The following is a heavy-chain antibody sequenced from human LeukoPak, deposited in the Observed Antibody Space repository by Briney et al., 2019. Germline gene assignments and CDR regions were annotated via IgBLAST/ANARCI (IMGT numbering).Heavy chain of an antibody. CDR3: AKDLGDSGDAFDI. CDR1: GFTFSSYG. D-gene: IGHD3-16*01. V-gene: IGHV3-23*01. Sequence: GGSLRLSCAASGFTFSSYGMSWVRQAPGKGLEWVSAISGSGGSTYYADSVKGRFTISRDNSKNTLYLQMNSLRAEDTAVYYCAKDLGDSGDAFDIWGQGTMVTVSS. CDR2: ISGSGGST. J-gene: IGHJ3*02.